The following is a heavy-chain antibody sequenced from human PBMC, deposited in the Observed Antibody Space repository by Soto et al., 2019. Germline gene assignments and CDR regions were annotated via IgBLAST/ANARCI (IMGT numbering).Heavy chain of an antibody. V-gene: IGHV4-61*01. CDR1: GGSVSSGSCY. CDR2: IYYSGST. J-gene: IGHJ4*02. CDR3: ARERGYSGYVDY. Sequence: SETLSLTCTVSGGSVSSGSCYWSWIQQPPGKGLEWIGYIYYSGSTNYNPSLKSRVTISVDTSKNQFSLKLSSVTAADTAVYYCARERGYSGYVDYRGQGTLVTVSS. D-gene: IGHD5-12*01.